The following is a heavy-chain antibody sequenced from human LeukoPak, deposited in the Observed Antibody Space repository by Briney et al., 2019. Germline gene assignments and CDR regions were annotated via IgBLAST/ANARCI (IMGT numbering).Heavy chain of an antibody. CDR2: IYYSGST. CDR1: GGSFSGYY. CDR3: ARQGVGATRLGY. J-gene: IGHJ4*02. D-gene: IGHD1-26*01. V-gene: IGHV4-39*01. Sequence: PSEALSLTCAVYGGSFSGYYWGWIPQPPGKGLEWIGSIYYSGSTYYNPSLKSRVTISVDTSKNQFSLKLGSVTAADTAVYYCARQGVGATRLGYWGQGTLVTVSS.